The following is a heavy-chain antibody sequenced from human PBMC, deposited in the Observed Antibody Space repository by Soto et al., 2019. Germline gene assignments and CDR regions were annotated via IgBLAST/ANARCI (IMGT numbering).Heavy chain of an antibody. Sequence: QLQLQESGSGLVKPSQTLSLTCAVSGGSISSGGYSWSWIRQPPGKGLEWIGYIYHSGSTYYNPSPKSRVPISVDRSKNQFSLKLSSVTAADTAVYYCAREMMPTVTRNWFDPWGQGTLVTVSS. CDR1: GGSISSGGYS. CDR2: IYHSGST. V-gene: IGHV4-30-2*01. D-gene: IGHD4-17*01. J-gene: IGHJ5*02. CDR3: AREMMPTVTRNWFDP.